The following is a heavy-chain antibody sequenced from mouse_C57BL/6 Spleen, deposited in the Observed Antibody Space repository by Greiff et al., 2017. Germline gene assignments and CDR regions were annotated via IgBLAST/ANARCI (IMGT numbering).Heavy chain of an antibody. Sequence: QVQLKESGAELVKPGASVKISCKASGYAFSSYWMNWVKQRPGKGLEWIGQIYPGDGDTNYNGKFKGKATLTADKSSSTAYMQLSSLTSADSAVYFCAREDPYYFDYWGQGTTLTVSS. CDR1: GYAFSSYW. CDR2: IYPGDGDT. J-gene: IGHJ2*01. V-gene: IGHV1-80*01. CDR3: AREDPYYFDY.